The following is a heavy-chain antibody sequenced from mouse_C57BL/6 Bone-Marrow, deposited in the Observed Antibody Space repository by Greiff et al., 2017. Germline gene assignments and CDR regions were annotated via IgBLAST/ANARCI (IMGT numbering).Heavy chain of an antibody. V-gene: IGHV10-1*01. D-gene: IGHD1-1*01. CDR1: GFSFNTYA. J-gene: IGHJ1*03. CDR3: VRHGYYYGSSYWYFDV. CDR2: IRSKSNNYAT. Sequence: EVKVVESGGGLVQPKGSLKLSCAASGFSFNTYAMNWVRQAPGKGLEWVSRIRSKSNNYATYYADSVKDRVTISRDDSESMLYLQMNNLKTEDTAMYYCVRHGYYYGSSYWYFDVWGTGTTVTVAS.